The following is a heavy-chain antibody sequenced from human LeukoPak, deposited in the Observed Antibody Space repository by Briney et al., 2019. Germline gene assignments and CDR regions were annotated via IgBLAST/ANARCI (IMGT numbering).Heavy chain of an antibody. Sequence: SETLSLTCAVYGGSFSGYYWSWIRQPPGKELEWIGEINHSGSTNYNPSLKSRVTISVDTSKNQFSLKLSSVTAADTAVYYCASYDNLGWFDPWGQGTLVTVSS. CDR3: ASYDNLGWFDP. D-gene: IGHD3-9*01. CDR1: GGSFSGYY. J-gene: IGHJ5*02. CDR2: INHSGST. V-gene: IGHV4-34*01.